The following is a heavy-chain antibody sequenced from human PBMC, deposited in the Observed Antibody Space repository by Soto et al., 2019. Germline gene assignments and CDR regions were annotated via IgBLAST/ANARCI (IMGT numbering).Heavy chain of an antibody. CDR1: GGTFSNYP. J-gene: IGHJ2*01. V-gene: IGHV1-69*12. Sequence: QVQLVQSGAEVKKPGSSVKVSCKASGGTFSNYPISWVRQAPGQGLEWMGGIIPIFGTVNYAQKFQGRVTITADESTSTVYMELSSLRSEDTAVYYCARGNHRWLQLWYFDLWGRGTLVTVS. CDR3: ARGNHRWLQLWYFDL. CDR2: IIPIFGTV. D-gene: IGHD5-12*01.